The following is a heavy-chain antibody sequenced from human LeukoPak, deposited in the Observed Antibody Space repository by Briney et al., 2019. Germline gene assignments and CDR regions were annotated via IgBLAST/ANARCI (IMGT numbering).Heavy chain of an antibody. CDR2: ISAGGST. J-gene: IGHJ4*02. V-gene: IGHV3-23*01. D-gene: IGHD1-14*01. CDR1: GFTFSNYA. CDR3: ARGVEPLAANTLAY. Sequence: PGGSLRLSCAASGFTFSNYAMNWVRQAPGKGLEWVSGISAGGSTEYADSVKGRFTISRDNSKNTLYLEMNSLSPDDTAVYYCARGVEPLAANTLAYWGQGTLVTVSS.